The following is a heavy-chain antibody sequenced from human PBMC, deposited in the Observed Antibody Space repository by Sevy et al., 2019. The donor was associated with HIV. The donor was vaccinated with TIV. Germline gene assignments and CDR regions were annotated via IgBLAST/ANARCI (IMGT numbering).Heavy chain of an antibody. Sequence: ASVKVSCKVSVYSLSELPMHWVRQAPGKGLEWMGGFDHEHRKTVYSQNFQGRVTMTEDTSTNTAYMELSSLRSEDTAIYYCATDLYGTFFWRTWGQGTLVTVSS. CDR3: ATDLYGTFFWRT. J-gene: IGHJ5*02. D-gene: IGHD2-8*01. V-gene: IGHV1-24*01. CDR2: FDHEHRKT. CDR1: VYSLSELP.